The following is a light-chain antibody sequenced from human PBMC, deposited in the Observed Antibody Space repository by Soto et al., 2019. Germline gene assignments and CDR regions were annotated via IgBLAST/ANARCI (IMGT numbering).Light chain of an antibody. V-gene: IGKV1-33*01. CDR1: QDISNY. J-gene: IGKJ3*01. Sequence: DIQMTQSPPSLSASVGDRVTSTCQASQDISNYLNWYQQKLGKAPKLLIYDASTLETGVSSRFSGSGSGTDFTLTISSLQPEDSATYYFQHFDSLPLSFGPGTKVQIK. CDR2: DAS. CDR3: QHFDSLPLS.